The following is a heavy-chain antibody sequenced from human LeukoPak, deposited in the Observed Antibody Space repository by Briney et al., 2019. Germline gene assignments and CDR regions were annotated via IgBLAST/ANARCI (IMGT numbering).Heavy chain of an antibody. J-gene: IGHJ4*02. D-gene: IGHD3-22*01. Sequence: PGGSLRLSCEASGFTFNNYAMHWVRQAPGKGLEWVAVISYDGSNKYYADSVKGRFTISRDNSKNTLYLQMNSLRAEDTVVYYCARDYDSSGSSIDYWGQGTLVTVSS. CDR1: GFTFNNYA. CDR3: ARDYDSSGSSIDY. CDR2: ISYDGSNK. V-gene: IGHV3-30-3*01.